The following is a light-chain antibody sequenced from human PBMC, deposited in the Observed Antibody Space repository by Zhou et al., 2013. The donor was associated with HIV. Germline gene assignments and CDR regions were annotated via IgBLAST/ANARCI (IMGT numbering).Light chain of an antibody. CDR2: SAF. CDR3: QQYFTTPYT. CDR1: QEISSS. Sequence: DIQMTQSPSSLSASVGDRVIITCRASQEISSSLAWYQQKPGKAPKLLLYSAFVLESGVPSRFSGSGSGTDYTLAISSLQPEDFATYFCQQYFTTPYTFGQGTKLEIK. J-gene: IGKJ2*01. V-gene: IGKV1-NL1*01.